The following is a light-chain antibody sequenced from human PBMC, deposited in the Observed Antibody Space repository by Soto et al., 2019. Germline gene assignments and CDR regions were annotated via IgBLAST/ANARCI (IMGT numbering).Light chain of an antibody. CDR3: QQRSNWPLT. Sequence: EIVLTQSPATLSLSPGERATLSCRASQSVSSYLAWYQQEPGQAPRLLIYDASNRATGIPARFSGSGSGTDFTLIIRSLQPEDFAVYYCQQRSNWPLTFGGGTKVEIK. V-gene: IGKV3-11*01. J-gene: IGKJ4*01. CDR2: DAS. CDR1: QSVSSY.